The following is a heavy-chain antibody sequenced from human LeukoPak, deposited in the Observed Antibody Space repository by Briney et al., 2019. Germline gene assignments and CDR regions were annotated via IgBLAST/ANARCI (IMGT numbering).Heavy chain of an antibody. CDR1: GYTFTGYY. CDR3: ARGYGSGSYYTPPYYYYMDV. CDR2: INPNSGGT. J-gene: IGHJ6*03. V-gene: IGHV1-2*02. D-gene: IGHD3-10*01. Sequence: ASVKVSCKASGYTFTGYYTHWVRQAPGQGLEWMGWINPNSGGTNYAQKFQGRVTMTRDTSISTAYMELSRLRSDDTAVYYCARGYGSGSYYTPPYYYYMDVWGKGTTVTVSS.